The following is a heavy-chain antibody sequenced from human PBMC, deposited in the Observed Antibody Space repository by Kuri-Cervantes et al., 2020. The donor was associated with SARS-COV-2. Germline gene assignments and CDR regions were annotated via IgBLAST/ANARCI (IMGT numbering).Heavy chain of an antibody. CDR1: GFTFSSYS. V-gene: IGHV3-48*02. CDR3: ARELHPFWSGYGMDV. Sequence: GGSLRLSCAASGFTFSSYSMNWVRQAPGKGLEWVSYISSSSSTIYYADSVKGRFTISRDNAKNSLYLQMNSLRDEDTAVYYCARELHPFWSGYGMDVWGQGNTVNVSS. CDR2: ISSSSSTI. J-gene: IGHJ6*02. D-gene: IGHD3-3*01.